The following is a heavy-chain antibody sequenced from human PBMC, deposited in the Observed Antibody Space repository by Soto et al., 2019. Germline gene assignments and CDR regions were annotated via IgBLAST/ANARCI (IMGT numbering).Heavy chain of an antibody. CDR3: ATSPGRSYPLPVGY. CDR1: GYTLTELS. V-gene: IGHV1-24*01. Sequence: ASVKVSCKVSGYTLTELSMHWVRQAPGKGLEWMGGFDPEDGETIYAQKFQGRVTMTEDTSTDTAYMELSSLRSEDTAVCYCATSPGRSYPLPVGYWGQGTLVTVSS. CDR2: FDPEDGET. D-gene: IGHD1-26*01. J-gene: IGHJ4*02.